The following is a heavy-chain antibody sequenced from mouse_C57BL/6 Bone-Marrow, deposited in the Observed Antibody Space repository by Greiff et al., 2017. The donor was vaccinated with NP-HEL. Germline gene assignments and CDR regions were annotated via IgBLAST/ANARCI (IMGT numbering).Heavy chain of an antibody. V-gene: IGHV1-81*01. CDR2: IYPRSGNT. CDR3: ARWSGTWGAY. Sequence: QVQLKESGAELARPGASVKLSCKASGYTFTSYGISWVKQRTGQGLEWIGEIYPRSGNTYYNEKFKGKATLTADKSSSTAYMELRSLTSEDSAVYFCARWSGTWGAYWGQGTLVTVSA. CDR1: GYTFTSYG. J-gene: IGHJ3*01. D-gene: IGHD4-1*01.